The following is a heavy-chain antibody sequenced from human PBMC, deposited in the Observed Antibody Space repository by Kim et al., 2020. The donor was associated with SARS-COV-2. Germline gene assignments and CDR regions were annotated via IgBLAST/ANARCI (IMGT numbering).Heavy chain of an antibody. CDR3: ARDQERWVVRGPRSYYFDY. Sequence: ASVKVSCKASGYTFTSYYMHWVRQAPGQGLEWMGIINPSGGSTSYAQKFQGRVTMTRDTSTSTVYMELSSLRSEDTAVYYCARDQERWVVRGPRSYYFDYWGQGTLVTVSS. J-gene: IGHJ4*02. V-gene: IGHV1-46*01. CDR2: INPSGGST. CDR1: GYTFTSYY. D-gene: IGHD3-10*01.